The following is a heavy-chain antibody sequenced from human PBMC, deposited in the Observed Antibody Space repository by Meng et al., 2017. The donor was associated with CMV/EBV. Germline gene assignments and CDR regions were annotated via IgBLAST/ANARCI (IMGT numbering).Heavy chain of an antibody. CDR3: ARESMVRGED. CDR2: INHSGST. V-gene: IGHV4-34*01. J-gene: IGHJ4*02. Sequence: QVQLQQWGAGLLKPSETLSLTCAVYGGPFSGYYWSWIRQPPGKGLEWIGEINHSGSTNYNPSLKSRVTISVDTSKNQFSLKLSSVTAADTAVYYCARESMVRGEDWGQGTLVTVSS. D-gene: IGHD3-10*01. CDR1: GGPFSGYY.